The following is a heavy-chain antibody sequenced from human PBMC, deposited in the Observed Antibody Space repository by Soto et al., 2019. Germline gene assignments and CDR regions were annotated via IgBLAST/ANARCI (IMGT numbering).Heavy chain of an antibody. J-gene: IGHJ4*02. CDR3: ARQNSYCADY. Sequence: SETLSLTCTVSGGSISSYYWSWIRQPPGKGLEWIGYIYYRGSTNYNPSLKSRVTISVDTSKNQYSLKLSSVTAADTAVDYCARQNSYCADYWGQGTLVTVSS. D-gene: IGHD5-18*01. CDR1: GGSISSYY. V-gene: IGHV4-59*08. CDR2: IYYRGST.